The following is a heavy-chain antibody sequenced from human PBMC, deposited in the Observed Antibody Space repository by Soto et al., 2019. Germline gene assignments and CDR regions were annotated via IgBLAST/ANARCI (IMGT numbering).Heavy chain of an antibody. V-gene: IGHV3-21*01. CDR3: ARDGQWLVPNYYYGMDV. J-gene: IGHJ6*02. CDR2: ISSSSSYI. D-gene: IGHD6-19*01. Sequence: PGGSLRLSCAASGFTFSNAWMSWVRQAPGKGLEWVSSISSSSSYIYYADSVKGRFTISRDNAKNSLYLQMNSLRAEDTAVYYCARDGQWLVPNYYYGMDVWGQGTTVTVSS. CDR1: GFTFSNAW.